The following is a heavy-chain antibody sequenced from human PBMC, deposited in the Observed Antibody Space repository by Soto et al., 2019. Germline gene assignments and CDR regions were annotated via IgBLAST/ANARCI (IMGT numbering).Heavy chain of an antibody. Sequence: PSETLSLTCSVSGGSTSSSNFYWGWIRQPPGKGLDWIGSIYYSGSIYYNPSLKSRVTMSVDTSKNQFSLMLSSVTAADMAVYYCARHVTGTTVYYFDYWGQGILVTVSS. J-gene: IGHJ4*02. CDR2: IYYSGSI. D-gene: IGHD1-7*01. V-gene: IGHV4-39*01. CDR3: ARHVTGTTVYYFDY. CDR1: GGSTSSSNFY.